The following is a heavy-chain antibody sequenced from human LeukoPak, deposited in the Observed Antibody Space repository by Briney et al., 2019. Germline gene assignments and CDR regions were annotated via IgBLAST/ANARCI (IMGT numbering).Heavy chain of an antibody. CDR1: GGSISRSSDY. CDR3: ARDRGSSGWNDAFDI. D-gene: IGHD6-19*01. Sequence: SETLSLTCTVSGGSISRSSDYWGWIRQPPGKGLEWIGSIRYSGSTYYNPSLKSRVTTSVDTSKNQFSLKLSSVTAADTAVYYYARDRGSSGWNDAFDIWGQGTMVTVSS. CDR2: IRYSGST. V-gene: IGHV4-39*07. J-gene: IGHJ3*02.